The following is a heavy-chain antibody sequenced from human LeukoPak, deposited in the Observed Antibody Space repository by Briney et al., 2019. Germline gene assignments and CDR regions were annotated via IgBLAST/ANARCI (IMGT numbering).Heavy chain of an antibody. CDR1: GYTFSDYH. D-gene: IGHD2-8*02. Sequence: GASVKVSCKPSGYTFSDYHIHWVRQAPGQGPEWMRWINPNSGGVDYAQKFQGWVTMTRDTSINTAYMELSRLRSDDTAVYYCAREGMAGGFDYWGQGTLVTVSS. CDR2: INPNSGGV. J-gene: IGHJ4*02. CDR3: AREGMAGGFDY. V-gene: IGHV1-2*04.